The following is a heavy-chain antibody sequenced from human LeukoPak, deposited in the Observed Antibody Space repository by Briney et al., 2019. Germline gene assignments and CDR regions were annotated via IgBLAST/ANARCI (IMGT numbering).Heavy chain of an antibody. V-gene: IGHV3-23*01. CDR1: GFSFNTYA. CDR3: TLGSLYSSSWYGDY. Sequence: GGSLRLSCAASGFSFNTYAMTWVRQAPGKGLEWVSAISGDGGSTYYAVSVKGRFTISRDNSKNTLYLQMNGLRAEDAAVYYCTLGSLYSSSWYGDYWGQGTLVTVSS. J-gene: IGHJ4*02. D-gene: IGHD6-13*01. CDR2: ISGDGGST.